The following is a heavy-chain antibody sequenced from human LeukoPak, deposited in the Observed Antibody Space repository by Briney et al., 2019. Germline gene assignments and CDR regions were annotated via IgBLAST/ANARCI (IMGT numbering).Heavy chain of an antibody. V-gene: IGHV3-33*08. CDR1: GFTFSTYD. J-gene: IGHJ1*01. CDR2: IWSDGSSK. Sequence: GGSLRLSCAASGFTFSTYDMHWVRQAPGKGLEWVAVIWSDGSSKYYTDSVKGRFTISRDNPKNTLYLQMNSLRVEDTAVYHCARGLDLGYFQRWGQGTLVTVSS. D-gene: IGHD4-11*01. CDR3: ARGLDLGYFQR.